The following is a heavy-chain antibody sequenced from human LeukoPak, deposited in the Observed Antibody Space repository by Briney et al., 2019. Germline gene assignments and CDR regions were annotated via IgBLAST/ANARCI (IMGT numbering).Heavy chain of an antibody. D-gene: IGHD4-17*01. J-gene: IGHJ4*02. Sequence: GGSLRLSCAASGFTFSSYGMHWVRQAPGKGLEWVAFIRYDGSNKYYADSVKGRFTISRDNAKNSLYLQMNSLRAEDTAVYYCARDSDYGDSFDFWGQGTLVTVSS. CDR1: GFTFSSYG. CDR2: IRYDGSNK. V-gene: IGHV3-30*02. CDR3: ARDSDYGDSFDF.